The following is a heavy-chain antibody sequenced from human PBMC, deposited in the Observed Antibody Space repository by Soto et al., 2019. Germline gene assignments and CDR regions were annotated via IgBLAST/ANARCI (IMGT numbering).Heavy chain of an antibody. CDR1: GGTFSSYT. Sequence: GASVKVSCKASGGTFSSYTISWVRQAPGQGLEWMGRIIPILGIANYAQKFQGRVTITADKSTSTAYMELSSLRSEDTAVYYCARDPCYDFWSGYWYWGQGTLVTVSS. CDR2: IIPILGIA. CDR3: ARDPCYDFWSGYWY. J-gene: IGHJ4*02. V-gene: IGHV1-69*04. D-gene: IGHD3-3*01.